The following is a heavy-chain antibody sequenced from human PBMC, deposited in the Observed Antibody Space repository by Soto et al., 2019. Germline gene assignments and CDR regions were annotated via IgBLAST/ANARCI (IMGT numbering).Heavy chain of an antibody. CDR3: AAADSGSYPNWFDP. CDR2: ISWDGSRT. D-gene: IGHD2-15*01. J-gene: IGHJ5*02. CDR1: GFKFDDYS. Sequence: VQLVESGGAVVHPGGSLRLSCAASGFKFDDYSMHWVRQTPAKRLEWVSLISWDGSRTNYADSVRGRFTISRDSSKNPLYLQMSSRGTEDTGMYYWAAADSGSYPNWFDPWAREPWSPSPQ. V-gene: IGHV3-43*01.